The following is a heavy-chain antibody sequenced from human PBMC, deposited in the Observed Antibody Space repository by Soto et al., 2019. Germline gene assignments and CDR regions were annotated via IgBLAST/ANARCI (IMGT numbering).Heavy chain of an antibody. J-gene: IGHJ4*02. CDR2: ISYDGSNK. D-gene: IGHD6-19*01. Sequence: GGSLRLSCAASGFTFSSYGMHWVRQAPGKGLEWVAVISYDGSNKYYADSVKGRFTISRDNSKNTLYLQMNSLRAEDTAVYYCAKEPLTSGWRYYFDYWGQGTLVTVSS. CDR3: AKEPLTSGWRYYFDY. CDR1: GFTFSSYG. V-gene: IGHV3-30*18.